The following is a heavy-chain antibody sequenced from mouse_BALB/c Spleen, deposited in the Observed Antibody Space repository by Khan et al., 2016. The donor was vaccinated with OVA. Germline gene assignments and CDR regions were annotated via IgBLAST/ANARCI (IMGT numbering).Heavy chain of an antibody. J-gene: IGHJ3*01. Sequence: QVQLKQSGPGLVQPSQSLSITCTVSGFSLTNYGVHWVRQSPGKGLEWLGLIWSGGSTDYNAAFISRLSISKDNSESQVFFKMNSLQANDTAIYYCARNYDYDEGLAYWGQGTLVTVSA. CDR2: IWSGGST. V-gene: IGHV2-2*02. D-gene: IGHD2-4*01. CDR1: GFSLTNYG. CDR3: ARNYDYDEGLAY.